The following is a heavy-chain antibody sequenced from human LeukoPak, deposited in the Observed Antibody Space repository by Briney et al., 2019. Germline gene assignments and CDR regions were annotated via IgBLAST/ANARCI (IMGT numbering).Heavy chain of an antibody. Sequence: PSETLSLTCTVSGGSISSSSYYWGWIRQPPGKGLEWIGSIYYSGSTYYNPSLNSRVTISVDTSKNQFSLKLSSVTAADTAVYYCARLAGYYYFDYWGQGTLVTVSS. J-gene: IGHJ4*02. CDR2: IYYSGST. D-gene: IGHD3-9*01. V-gene: IGHV4-39*01. CDR1: GGSISSSSYY. CDR3: ARLAGYYYFDY.